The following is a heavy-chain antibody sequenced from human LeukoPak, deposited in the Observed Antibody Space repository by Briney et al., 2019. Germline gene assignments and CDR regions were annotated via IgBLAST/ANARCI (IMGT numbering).Heavy chain of an antibody. D-gene: IGHD3-10*01. J-gene: IGHJ4*02. CDR3: TRDLPVPSLVRGIIIYGLIDY. V-gene: IGHV3-21*06. CDR1: GFTFSSIS. Sequence: GGSLRLSCEASGFTFSSISMNWVRQAPGKGLELVSSISLDGGTTYYEDPVKGRFSTSRDNAKSSLYLQMNSLRAEDTAVYYCTRDLPVPSLVRGIIIYGLIDYWGQGTLVTVSS. CDR2: ISLDGGTT.